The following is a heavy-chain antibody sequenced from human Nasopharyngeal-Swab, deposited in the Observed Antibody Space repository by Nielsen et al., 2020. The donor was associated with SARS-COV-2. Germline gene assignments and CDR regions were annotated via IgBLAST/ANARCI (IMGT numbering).Heavy chain of an antibody. CDR1: GFTFSSYG. Sequence: GESLKISCAASGFTFSSYGMHWVRQAPGKGLEWVAFIHYDGSKKSYADSVKGRFTISRDNSKNTLYLQMNSLRAEDTAVYYCAKDGGIAVAGDGFDYWGQGTLVTVSS. CDR3: AKDGGIAVAGDGFDY. D-gene: IGHD6-19*01. CDR2: IHYDGSKK. V-gene: IGHV3-30*02. J-gene: IGHJ4*02.